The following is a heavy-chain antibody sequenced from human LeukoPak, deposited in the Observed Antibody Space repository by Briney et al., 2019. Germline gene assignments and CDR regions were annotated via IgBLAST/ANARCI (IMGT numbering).Heavy chain of an antibody. J-gene: IGHJ5*02. D-gene: IGHD3-10*01. CDR1: GFTFSSYE. CDR3: ARDRITMVRGVGNWFDP. Sequence: GSLRLSCAASGFTFSSYEMNWVRQAPGKGLEWVSYISSSGSTIYYADSVKGRFTISRDNSKNTLYLQMNSLRAEDTAVYYCARDRITMVRGVGNWFDPWGQGTLVTVSS. CDR2: ISSSGSTI. V-gene: IGHV3-48*03.